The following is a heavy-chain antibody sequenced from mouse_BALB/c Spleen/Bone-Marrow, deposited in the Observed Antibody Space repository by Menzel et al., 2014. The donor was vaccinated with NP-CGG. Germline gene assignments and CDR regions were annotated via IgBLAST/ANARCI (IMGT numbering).Heavy chain of an antibody. Sequence: EVMLVESGGGLVKPGGSLKLSCAASGFTFSDYYVYWVRQTPEKRLEWVATISDGGSYTYYPDSVKGRFTISRDSAKNNLYLQMSSLKSEDTAMYYCAREMAMDYWGQGTSVTVSS. CDR2: ISDGGSYT. J-gene: IGHJ4*01. V-gene: IGHV5-4*02. CDR3: AREMAMDY. CDR1: GFTFSDYY.